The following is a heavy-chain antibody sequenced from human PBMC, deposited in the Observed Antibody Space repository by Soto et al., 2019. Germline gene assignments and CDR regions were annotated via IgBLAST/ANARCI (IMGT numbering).Heavy chain of an antibody. CDR3: ARARLRAVYAFDI. V-gene: IGHV4-31*02. D-gene: IGHD5-12*01. CDR2: IYYSGST. J-gene: IGHJ3*02. Sequence: WTWIRQRPGKGLEWIGYIYYSGSTYYSPSLKSRLSISLDTSKNQFSLRLRSVTAADTAMYYCARARLRAVYAFDIWGQGTMVTVS.